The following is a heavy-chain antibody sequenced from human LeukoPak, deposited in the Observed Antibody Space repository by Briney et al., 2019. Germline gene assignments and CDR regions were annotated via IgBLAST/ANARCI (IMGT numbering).Heavy chain of an antibody. CDR2: IWYDGSNK. D-gene: IGHD6-19*01. Sequence: PGGSLRLSCAASGFTFSSYGMPWVRQAPGKGLEWVAVIWYDGSNKYYADSVKGRFTISRDNSKNTLYLQMNSLRAEDTAVYYCARDQYSSGWYDWGYYYYGMDVWGQGTTVTVSS. CDR1: GFTFSSYG. CDR3: ARDQYSSGWYDWGYYYYGMDV. V-gene: IGHV3-33*01. J-gene: IGHJ6*02.